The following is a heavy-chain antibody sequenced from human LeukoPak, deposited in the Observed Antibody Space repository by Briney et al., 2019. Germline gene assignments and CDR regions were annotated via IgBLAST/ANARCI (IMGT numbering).Heavy chain of an antibody. CDR3: AKNKGSGSYYSYYYYGMDV. D-gene: IGHD3-10*01. J-gene: IGHJ6*02. Sequence: GGSLRLSCAASGFTFSSYAMSWVSQAPGKGLEWVSAISGSGGSTYYADSVKGRFTISRDNSKNTLYLQMNSLRAEDTAVYYCAKNKGSGSYYSYYYYGMDVWGQGTTVTVSS. CDR1: GFTFSSYA. V-gene: IGHV3-23*01. CDR2: ISGSGGST.